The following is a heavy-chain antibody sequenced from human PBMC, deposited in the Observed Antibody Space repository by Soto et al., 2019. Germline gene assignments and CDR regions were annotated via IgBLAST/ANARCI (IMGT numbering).Heavy chain of an antibody. Sequence: QVQLVESGGGVVQPGRSLRLSCAASGFTFSSYGMHWVRQAPGKGLEWVAVISYDGSNKYYADSVKGRFTISRDNSKNSLYLQMNSLRAEDTAVYYCAKIGGYCSSTSCYDFDYWGHGTLVTVSS. V-gene: IGHV3-30*18. CDR2: ISYDGSNK. CDR3: AKIGGYCSSTSCYDFDY. D-gene: IGHD2-2*01. CDR1: GFTFSSYG. J-gene: IGHJ4*01.